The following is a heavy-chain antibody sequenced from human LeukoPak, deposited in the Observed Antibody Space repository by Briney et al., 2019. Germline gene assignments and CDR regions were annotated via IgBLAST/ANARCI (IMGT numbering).Heavy chain of an antibody. V-gene: IGHV1-2*02. J-gene: IGHJ4*02. Sequence: GASVKVSCKASGYTFNGNYMHWVRQAPGQGLEWMGWINPNSGGTNYAQKFQGRVTMTRDTSISTAYMELSRLRSDDTAVYYCASKRGYSYGWFDYWGQGTLVTVSS. CDR3: ASKRGYSYGWFDY. CDR2: INPNSGGT. CDR1: GYTFNGNY. D-gene: IGHD5-18*01.